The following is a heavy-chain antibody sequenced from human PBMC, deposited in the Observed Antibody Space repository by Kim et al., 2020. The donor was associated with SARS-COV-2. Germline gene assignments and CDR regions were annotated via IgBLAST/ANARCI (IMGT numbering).Heavy chain of an antibody. D-gene: IGHD3-16*02. CDR2: IGKRSSFS. J-gene: IGHJ5*02. Sequence: GGSLRLSCSASGFIFADYKMAWIRQAPGKGMEWLAYIGKRSSFSAYTESVRGRFTISRDDATNSLLLHMNNLRVDDTAIYYCARPQPGPEESHDELSFLEEPVSPGGIDPWGQGTLVSVSA. CDR1: GFIFADYK. CDR3: ARPQPGPEESHDELSFLEEPVSPGGIDP. V-gene: IGHV3-11*06.